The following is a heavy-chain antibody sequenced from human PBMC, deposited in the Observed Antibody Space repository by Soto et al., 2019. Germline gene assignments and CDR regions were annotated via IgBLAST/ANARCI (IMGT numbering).Heavy chain of an antibody. CDR1: GFSFSDYW. CDR2: IKFDGSVK. D-gene: IGHD2-2*01. Sequence: PGGSLRLSCVASGFSFSDYWMSWVRRAPGKGPEWVANIKFDGSVKQYVDSVRGRFSISRDNFRNSLFLQMNSLRAGDTAIYYCVKDGGYCSSATCYSPRNHYFDSCGQRTLFTVAS. CDR3: VKDGGYCSSATCYSPRNHYFDS. J-gene: IGHJ4*02. V-gene: IGHV3-7*03.